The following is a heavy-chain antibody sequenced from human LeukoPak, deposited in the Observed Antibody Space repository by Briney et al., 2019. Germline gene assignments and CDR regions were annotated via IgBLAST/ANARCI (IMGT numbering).Heavy chain of an antibody. D-gene: IGHD2-21*02. V-gene: IGHV3-23*01. Sequence: PGGSLRLSCAASGFTFSSYAMSWVRQAPGKGLEWVSAISGSGGSTYYADSVKGRFTISRDNAKNSLYLQMNSLRAEDTAVYYCARDREAYCGGDCYYRLFDYWGQGTLVTVSS. J-gene: IGHJ4*02. CDR2: ISGSGGST. CDR3: ARDREAYCGGDCYYRLFDY. CDR1: GFTFSSYA.